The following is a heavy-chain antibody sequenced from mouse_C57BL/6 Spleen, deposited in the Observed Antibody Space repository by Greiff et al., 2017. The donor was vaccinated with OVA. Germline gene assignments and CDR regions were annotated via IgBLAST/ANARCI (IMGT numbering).Heavy chain of an antibody. CDR3: ARESNWGYYAMDY. Sequence: VQLQQSGAELVRPGASVKLSCKASGYTFTDYYINWVKQRPGQGLEWIARIYPGSGNTYYNEKFKGKATLTAEKSSSTAYMQLSSLTSEDSAVYFCARESNWGYYAMDYWGQGTSVTVSS. CDR2: IYPGSGNT. J-gene: IGHJ4*01. CDR1: GYTFTDYY. D-gene: IGHD4-1*01. V-gene: IGHV1-76*01.